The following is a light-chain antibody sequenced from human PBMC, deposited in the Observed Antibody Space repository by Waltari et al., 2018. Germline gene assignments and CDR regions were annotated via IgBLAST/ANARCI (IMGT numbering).Light chain of an antibody. CDR3: LQHNSYPFT. CDR2: AAS. V-gene: IGKV4-1*01. Sequence: DIVMTQSPDSLAVSLGERATINCKSSQSVLYSSNNKNYLAWYQQKPGKAPKRLIYAASSLQSGVPSRFSGSGSGTEFTLTISSLQPEDFATYYCLQHNSYPFTFGPGTKVDIK. CDR1: QSVLYSSNNKNY. J-gene: IGKJ3*01.